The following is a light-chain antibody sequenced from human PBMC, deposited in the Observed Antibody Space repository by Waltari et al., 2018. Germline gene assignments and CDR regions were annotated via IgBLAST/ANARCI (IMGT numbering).Light chain of an antibody. CDR3: QNHERLPAT. CDR1: QSIGRY. J-gene: IGKJ1*01. Sequence: EIVLTQSPGTLSLSPGERATLSCWASQSIGRYLAWYQQKPDQAPRLLIYAASTRATGIPDRFSGSGSGTDFSLSISRLEPEDFAVYYCQNHERLPATFGQGTKVEIK. CDR2: AAS. V-gene: IGKV3-20*01.